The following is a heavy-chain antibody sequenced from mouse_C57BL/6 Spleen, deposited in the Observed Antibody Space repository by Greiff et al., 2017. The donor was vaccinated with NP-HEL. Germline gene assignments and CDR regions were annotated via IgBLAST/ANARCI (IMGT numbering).Heavy chain of an antibody. CDR3: AKRDYGNYCFDD. Sequence: QVQLQQSGAELVKPGASVKISCKASGYAFSSYWMNWVKQRPGKGLEWIGQIYPGDGDTNYNGKFKGKATLTADKSSSTAYMQLSSLTSEDSAVYFCAKRDYGNYCFDDWGQGTTLTVSS. CDR2: IYPGDGDT. J-gene: IGHJ2*01. D-gene: IGHD2-1*01. CDR1: GYAFSSYW. V-gene: IGHV1-80*01.